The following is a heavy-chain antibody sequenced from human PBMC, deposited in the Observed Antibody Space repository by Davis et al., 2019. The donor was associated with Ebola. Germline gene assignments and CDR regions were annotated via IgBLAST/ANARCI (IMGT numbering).Heavy chain of an antibody. CDR2: IIPIFDTP. J-gene: IGHJ4*02. Sequence: SVKVSCKTSGGSFSSHPISWVRQAPRQGLEWMGGIIPIFDTPHYPQKFQGRITITADASTSTAYMELSSLRFEDTATYFCARDFDGGNYYFDYWGPGTPVTVSS. V-gene: IGHV1-69*13. CDR1: GGSFSSHP. D-gene: IGHD3-9*01. CDR3: ARDFDGGNYYFDY.